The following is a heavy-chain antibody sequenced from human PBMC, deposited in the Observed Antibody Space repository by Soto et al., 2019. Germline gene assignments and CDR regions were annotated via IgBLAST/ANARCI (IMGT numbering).Heavy chain of an antibody. J-gene: IGHJ4*02. CDR3: ARVVRLMLYSDY. D-gene: IGHD2-8*01. CDR2: IGPSSSYT. Sequence: QVQLVESGGGLVKPGGSLRLSCAASGFTFSDYYMSWIRHAPGKGLEWVSYIGPSSSYTNYADSVKGRFTISRDNAKNSLYLQMNSLRAEDTAVYYCARVVRLMLYSDYWGQGTLVTVSS. V-gene: IGHV3-11*06. CDR1: GFTFSDYY.